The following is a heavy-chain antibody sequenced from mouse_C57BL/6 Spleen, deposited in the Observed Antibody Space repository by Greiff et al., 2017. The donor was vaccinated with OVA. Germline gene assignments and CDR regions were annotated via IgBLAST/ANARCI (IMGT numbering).Heavy chain of an antibody. CDR3: ARMDYYGSSYGDYAMDY. Sequence: EVKLQESGPELVKPGASVKIPCKASGYTFTDYNMDWVKQSHGKSLEWIGDINPNNGGTIYNQKFKGKATLTVDKSSSTAYMELRSLTSEDTAVYYCARMDYYGSSYGDYAMDYWGQGTSVTVSS. CDR2: INPNNGGT. CDR1: GYTFTDYN. V-gene: IGHV1-18*01. D-gene: IGHD1-1*01. J-gene: IGHJ4*01.